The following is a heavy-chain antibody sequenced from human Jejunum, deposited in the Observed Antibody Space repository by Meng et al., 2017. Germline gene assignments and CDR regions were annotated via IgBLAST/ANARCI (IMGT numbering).Heavy chain of an antibody. Sequence: QLQEPGPGLVKHWGTLSLTCAVSGDSISSSYWWSWVRQSPGKGLEWIGEIYHSGTTNYNPSLKSRVTLSVDKSKNQFSLNLSSVTAADTAVYFCARDFEALNGVWGQGTLVTVSS. CDR2: IYHSGTT. V-gene: IGHV4-4*02. CDR3: ARDFEALNGV. D-gene: IGHD2-8*01. J-gene: IGHJ1*01. CDR1: GDSISSSYW.